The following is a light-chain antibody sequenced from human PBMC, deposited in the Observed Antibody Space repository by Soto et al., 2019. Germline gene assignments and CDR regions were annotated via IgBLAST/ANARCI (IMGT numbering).Light chain of an antibody. V-gene: IGLV2-14*02. Sequence: QSALTQPASVSGSPGQSITISCTGTSSDVGSYNLVSWYQQHPGKAPKLMIYEGSKRPSGVSNRFSGSKSANTASLTISGLQAEDEADYYCSSYTSSSTYVFGTGTKLTVL. CDR1: SSDVGSYNL. CDR2: EGS. CDR3: SSYTSSSTYV. J-gene: IGLJ1*01.